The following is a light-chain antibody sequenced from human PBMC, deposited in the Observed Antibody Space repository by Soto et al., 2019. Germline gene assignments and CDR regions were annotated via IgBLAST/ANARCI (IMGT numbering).Light chain of an antibody. Sequence: DIPLTQSPSTLSASLGEGVTIXGRPSQSISSYLNWYQQKPGKAPKLLIYAASSLQSGVPSRFSGSGSGTDFTLTISSLQPEDFATYYCQQSYSTLRTFGQGTKVDI. CDR3: QQSYSTLRT. CDR1: QSISSY. CDR2: AAS. J-gene: IGKJ1*01. V-gene: IGKV1-39*01.